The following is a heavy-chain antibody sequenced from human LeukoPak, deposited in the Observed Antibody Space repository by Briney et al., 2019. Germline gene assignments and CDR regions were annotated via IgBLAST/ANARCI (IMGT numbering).Heavy chain of an antibody. CDR1: GFTFSSSA. Sequence: GGSLRLSCAASGFTFSSSAMSWVRQVPGKGLERVSIIYKDGRTYYADSVKGRSTISRDNSRNMLYLQMNSLRAEDTAVYYCARDVNSYAHCGHWGQGTLVTVSS. V-gene: IGHV3-23*01. J-gene: IGHJ4*02. CDR3: ARDVNSYAHCGH. CDR2: IIYKDGRT. D-gene: IGHD5-18*01.